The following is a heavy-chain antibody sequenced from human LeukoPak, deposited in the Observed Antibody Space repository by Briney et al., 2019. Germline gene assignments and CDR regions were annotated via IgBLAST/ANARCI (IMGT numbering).Heavy chain of an antibody. D-gene: IGHD4-23*01. V-gene: IGHV4-39*01. Sequence: PSETLSLTCTVSGGSISSSSYYWGWIRQPPGKGLEWIGSIYYSGSTYYNPSLKSQVTISVDTSKNQFSLKLSSVTAADTAVYYCASLLMSGGKLDYWGQGTLVTVSS. J-gene: IGHJ4*02. CDR2: IYYSGST. CDR1: GGSISSSSYY. CDR3: ASLLMSGGKLDY.